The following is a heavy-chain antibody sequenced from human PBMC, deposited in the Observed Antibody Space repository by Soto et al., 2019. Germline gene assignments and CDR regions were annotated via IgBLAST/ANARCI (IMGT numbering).Heavy chain of an antibody. CDR3: ARDLHIAAAGTKWFDP. CDR1: GYTFTSYY. Sequence: ASVKVSCKASGYTFTSYYMHWVRQAPGQGLEWMGIINPSGGSTSYAQKFQGRVTMTRDTSTCTVYMELSSLRSEDTAVYYCARDLHIAAAGTKWFDPWGQGTLVTVSS. D-gene: IGHD6-13*01. J-gene: IGHJ5*02. CDR2: INPSGGST. V-gene: IGHV1-46*01.